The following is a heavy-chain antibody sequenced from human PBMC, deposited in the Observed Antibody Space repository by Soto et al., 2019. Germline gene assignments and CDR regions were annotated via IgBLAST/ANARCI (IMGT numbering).Heavy chain of an antibody. CDR1: GFTFSNYA. J-gene: IGHJ4*02. D-gene: IGHD3-10*01. CDR2: ISDRGGST. V-gene: IGHV3-23*01. Sequence: EVQLLESGGVLVQPGGSLRLSCAASGFTFSNYAMNWVRQAPGKGLEWVPVISDRGGSTYYSDSVKGRFTSSRDNSKNTLYLHMNSLTADDTAVYYCAKDGFSGSGKYYFDYWGQGTLVTVSS. CDR3: AKDGFSGSGKYYFDY.